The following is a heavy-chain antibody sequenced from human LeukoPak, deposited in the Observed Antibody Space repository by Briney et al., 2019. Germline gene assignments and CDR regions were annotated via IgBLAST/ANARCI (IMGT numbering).Heavy chain of an antibody. CDR3: VRETELWFGDNYMDV. J-gene: IGHJ6*03. Sequence: PGGSLRLSCAASGFTFSSYWMSWVRQAPGKGLEWVANIKQDGSEKYYVDSVKGRFTISRDNAKNSLYLQMNSLRAEDTAVYYCVRETELWFGDNYMDVWGKGTTVTVSS. CDR2: IKQDGSEK. CDR1: GFTFSSYW. V-gene: IGHV3-7*01. D-gene: IGHD3-10*01.